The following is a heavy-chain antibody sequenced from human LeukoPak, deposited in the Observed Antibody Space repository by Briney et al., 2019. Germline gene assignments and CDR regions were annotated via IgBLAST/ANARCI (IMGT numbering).Heavy chain of an antibody. J-gene: IGHJ2*01. CDR1: GSTFSSYA. CDR3: AKEGYNYWYFDL. CDR2: IRGGGDNT. D-gene: IGHD5-18*01. V-gene: IGHV3-23*01. Sequence: PGGSLRLSCAASGSTFSSYAMTWVRQAPGKGLEWVSAIRGGGDNTNCADSVKGRFTISRDNSRNTLYLLMNSLRAEDTAVYYCAKEGYNYWYFDLWGRGTLVTVSS.